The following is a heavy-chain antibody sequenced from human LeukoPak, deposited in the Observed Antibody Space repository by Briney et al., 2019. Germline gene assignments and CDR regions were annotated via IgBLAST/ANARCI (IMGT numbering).Heavy chain of an antibody. CDR3: ARVYGSGGTSFDY. CDR1: GFTFSSYA. Sequence: GGSLRLSCAASGFTFSSYAMHWVRQAPGKGLEWVAVISYDGSNKYYADSVKGRFTISRDNSKNTLYLQMNSLRAEDTAVYYCARVYGSGGTSFDYWGQGTLVTVSS. D-gene: IGHD3-10*01. J-gene: IGHJ4*02. V-gene: IGHV3-30-3*01. CDR2: ISYDGSNK.